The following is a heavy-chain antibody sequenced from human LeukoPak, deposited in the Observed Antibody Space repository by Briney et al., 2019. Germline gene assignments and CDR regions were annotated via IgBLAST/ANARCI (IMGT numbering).Heavy chain of an antibody. CDR3: ARTAAAGSVNWFDP. Sequence: QVQLQESGPGLVKPSETLSLTCTVSGGSISSYYWSWIRQPAGQGLEWIGRIYTSGSTNYNPSLKSRVTMSVDTSKNQFSLKLSSVTAADTAVYHCARTAAAGSVNWFDPWGQGTLVTVSS. D-gene: IGHD6-13*01. V-gene: IGHV4-4*07. CDR2: IYTSGST. CDR1: GGSISSYY. J-gene: IGHJ5*02.